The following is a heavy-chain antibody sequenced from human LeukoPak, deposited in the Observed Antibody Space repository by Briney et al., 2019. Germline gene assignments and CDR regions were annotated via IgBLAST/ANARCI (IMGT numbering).Heavy chain of an antibody. Sequence: SETLSLTCTVSGGSLSSYHWSWIRQPAGKGLEWIGRIYSSGNTNYNPSLKSRVTMSVDTSKSQFSLKLNSVIGADTAVYYCARGDLGRDGYNFPFDIWGQGTMVTVSS. D-gene: IGHD5-24*01. CDR1: GGSLSSYH. V-gene: IGHV4-4*07. J-gene: IGHJ3*02. CDR2: IYSSGNT. CDR3: ARGDLGRDGYNFPFDI.